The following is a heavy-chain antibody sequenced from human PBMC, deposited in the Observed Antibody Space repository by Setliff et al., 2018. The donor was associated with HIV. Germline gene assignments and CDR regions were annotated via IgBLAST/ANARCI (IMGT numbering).Heavy chain of an antibody. D-gene: IGHD6-13*01. CDR3: AGGEVRSRYVSSRAPFYHYYYYMDV. Sequence: SETLSLTCVVYGGSFSDYYWTWIRQPPRKGLEWIGKINYSGSTDYNSPLRSRVTISVDTSKNQISLKLTSGAAADTAVYYCAGGEVRSRYVSSRAPFYHYYYYMDVWGKGTTVTVSS. J-gene: IGHJ6*03. V-gene: IGHV4-34*01. CDR2: INYSGST. CDR1: GGSFSDYY.